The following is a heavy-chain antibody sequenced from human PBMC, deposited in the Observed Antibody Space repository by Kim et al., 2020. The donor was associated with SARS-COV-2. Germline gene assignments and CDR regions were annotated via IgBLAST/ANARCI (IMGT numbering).Heavy chain of an antibody. CDR2: TTRSGDGS. CDR3: VRYGRSYGAVL. V-gene: IGHV3-64D*06. CDR1: GFIFSDYA. J-gene: IGHJ4*02. D-gene: IGHD1-26*01. Sequence: GGSLRLSCTRSGFIFSDYAIHWVRRAPGLGLEYVSATTRSGDGSFYADSVEGRFTISRDNSKSTLYLQMSSLRLEDTSMYYCVRYGRSYGAVLWGQGTLVMVSS.